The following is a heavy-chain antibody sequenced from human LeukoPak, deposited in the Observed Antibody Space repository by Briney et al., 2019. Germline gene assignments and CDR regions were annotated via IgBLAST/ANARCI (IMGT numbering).Heavy chain of an antibody. Sequence: GESLKISCKGSGYRFTDYWIGWVRQMPGKGLEWMGIIYPGDSDTRNSPSFQGQVTISADKSISTAYLQWSSLKASDTAMYYCAGRDYGGNLFFDYWGQGTLVTVSS. CDR3: AGRDYGGNLFFDY. D-gene: IGHD4-23*01. CDR1: GYRFTDYW. J-gene: IGHJ4*02. CDR2: IYPGDSDT. V-gene: IGHV5-51*01.